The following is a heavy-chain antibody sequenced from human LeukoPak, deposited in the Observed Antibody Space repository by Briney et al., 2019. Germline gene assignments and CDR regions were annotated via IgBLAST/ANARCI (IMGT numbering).Heavy chain of an antibody. Sequence: GGSLRLSCTASGFTFGNYGMSWFRQAPGKGLEWVGFIRSKTYGGTTEYAASVKGRFTISRDDSKSIAYLQMNSLKTEDTAVYYCVKDLVGYDSSGYRDYWGQGTLVTVSS. CDR3: VKDLVGYDSSGYRDY. CDR2: IRSKTYGGTT. J-gene: IGHJ4*02. V-gene: IGHV3-49*03. D-gene: IGHD3-22*01. CDR1: GFTFGNYG.